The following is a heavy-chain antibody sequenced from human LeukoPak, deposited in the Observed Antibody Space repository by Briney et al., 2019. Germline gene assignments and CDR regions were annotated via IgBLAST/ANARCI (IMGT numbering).Heavy chain of an antibody. Sequence: PGGSLRLSCAASGFTFSSYGMHWVRQAPGKGLEWVAFIRYDGSNKYYADSVKGRFTISRDNSKNTLYLQMNSLRAEDTAVYYCASNHVDTAMVEMDVWGKGTTVTVSS. CDR1: GFTFSSYG. CDR2: IRYDGSNK. J-gene: IGHJ6*04. V-gene: IGHV3-30*02. CDR3: ASNHVDTAMVEMDV. D-gene: IGHD5-18*01.